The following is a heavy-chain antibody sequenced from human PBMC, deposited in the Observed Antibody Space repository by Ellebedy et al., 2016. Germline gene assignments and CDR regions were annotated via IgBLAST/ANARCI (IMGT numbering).Heavy chain of an antibody. CDR1: GGSISSGDYY. CDR2: IYYSGST. D-gene: IGHD3-22*01. V-gene: IGHV4-30-4*01. J-gene: IGHJ6*02. Sequence: SETLSLTCTVSGGSISSGDYYWSWIRQPPGTGLEWIGYIYYSGSTYYNPSLKSRVTISVDTSKNQFSLKLSSVTAADTAVYYCARGAYDSSGYYDYYGMDVWGQGTTVTVSS. CDR3: ARGAYDSSGYYDYYGMDV.